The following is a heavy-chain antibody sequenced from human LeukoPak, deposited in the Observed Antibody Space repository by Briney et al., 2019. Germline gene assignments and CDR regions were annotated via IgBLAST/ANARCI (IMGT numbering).Heavy chain of an antibody. V-gene: IGHV3-23*01. CDR2: ISNSGGRT. CDR1: GFTFSSYW. CDR3: AKSYNGYESKPDY. J-gene: IGHJ4*02. Sequence: GGSLRLSCAASGFTFSSYWMSWVRQAPGKGLEWVSSISNSGGRTFYTDSVKGRFTISRDNSKITLYLQMNSLRAEDAAVYYCAKSYNGYESKPDYWGQGTLVTVSS. D-gene: IGHD5-12*01.